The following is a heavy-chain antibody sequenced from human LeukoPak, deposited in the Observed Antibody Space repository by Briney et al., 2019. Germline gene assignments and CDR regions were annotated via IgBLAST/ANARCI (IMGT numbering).Heavy chain of an antibody. Sequence: GGSLRHSCAASGFTFSSYAMSWVRQAPGKGLEWVSAISGSGGSTYYADSVKGRFTISRDNSKNTLYLQMNSLRAEDTAVYYCAKECYDILTGRPAHAFDIWGQGTMVTVSS. D-gene: IGHD3-9*01. V-gene: IGHV3-23*01. CDR2: ISGSGGST. CDR1: GFTFSSYA. CDR3: AKECYDILTGRPAHAFDI. J-gene: IGHJ3*02.